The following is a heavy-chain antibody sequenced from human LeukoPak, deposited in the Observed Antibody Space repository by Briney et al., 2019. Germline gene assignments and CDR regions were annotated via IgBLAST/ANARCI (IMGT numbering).Heavy chain of an antibody. CDR3: ARGGDTYYYDSSGYPFDY. CDR2: IYYSGST. J-gene: IGHJ4*02. V-gene: IGHV4-30-4*01. CDR1: GGSISSGDYY. D-gene: IGHD3-22*01. Sequence: SQTLSLTCTVSGGSISSGDYYWSWIRQPPGKGLEWIGYIYYSGSTYYDPSLKSRVTISVDTSKNQFSLKLSSVTAADTAVYYCARGGDTYYYDSSGYPFDYWGRGTLVTVSS.